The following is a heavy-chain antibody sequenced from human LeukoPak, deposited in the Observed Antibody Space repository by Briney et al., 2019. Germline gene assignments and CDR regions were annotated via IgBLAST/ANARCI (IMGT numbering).Heavy chain of an antibody. CDR2: ITNDGSST. CDR1: GLTFSSYW. J-gene: IGHJ4*02. V-gene: IGHV3-74*01. D-gene: IGHD6-13*01. CDR3: ATQQGGTPAY. Sequence: QTGGSLRLSCAASGLTFSSYWMHWVRQAPGKGLVWVSRITNDGSSTTYADSVKGRFTISRDNAKNMLYLQVNSLSAEDTAVYYCATQQGGTPAYWGQGTLVTVSS.